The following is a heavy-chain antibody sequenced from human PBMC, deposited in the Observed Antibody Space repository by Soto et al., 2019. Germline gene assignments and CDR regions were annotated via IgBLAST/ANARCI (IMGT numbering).Heavy chain of an antibody. Sequence: ASGFTFSTYAMSWVRQAPGKGLEWVSAISGSGVYTSYADSMKGRFTISRDSSKSTLYLQMSSLRAEETAVYYCTKEMFPSPAMVAYFHYWGQGTLVTVS. CDR2: ISGSGVYT. J-gene: IGHJ4*02. CDR3: TKEMFPSPAMVAYFHY. CDR1: GFTFSTYA. V-gene: IGHV3-23*01. D-gene: IGHD5-18*01.